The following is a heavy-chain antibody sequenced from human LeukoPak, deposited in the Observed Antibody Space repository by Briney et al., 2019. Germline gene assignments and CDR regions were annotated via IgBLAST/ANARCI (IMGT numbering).Heavy chain of an antibody. CDR1: GSTFSSYA. J-gene: IGHJ4*02. D-gene: IGHD5-18*01. Sequence: GGSPRLSCAASGSTFSSYAMHWVRQAPGKGLEWVAVISYDGSNKYYADSVKGRFTISRDNPKNTLYLQMNSLRAEDTAVYYCARGGLLLSIDYWGQGTLVTVSS. CDR2: ISYDGSNK. CDR3: ARGGLLLSIDY. V-gene: IGHV3-30*04.